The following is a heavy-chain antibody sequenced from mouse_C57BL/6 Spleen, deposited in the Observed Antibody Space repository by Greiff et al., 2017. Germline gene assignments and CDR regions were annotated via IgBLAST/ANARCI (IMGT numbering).Heavy chain of an antibody. CDR3: ASITTVVATYYAMDY. Sequence: VQLQQPGAELVKPGASVKLSCKASGYTFTSYWMHWVKQRPGQGLEWIGMIHPNSGSTNYNEKFKSKATLTVDKSSSTAYMQLSSLTSEDSAVYYCASITTVVATYYAMDYWGQGTSVTVSS. CDR2: IHPNSGST. V-gene: IGHV1-64*01. CDR1: GYTFTSYW. D-gene: IGHD1-1*01. J-gene: IGHJ4*01.